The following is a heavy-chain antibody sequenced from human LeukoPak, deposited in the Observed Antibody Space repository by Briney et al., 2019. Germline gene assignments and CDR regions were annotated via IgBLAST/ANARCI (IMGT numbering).Heavy chain of an antibody. V-gene: IGHV4-34*01. CDR1: GGSSSGYY. D-gene: IGHD3-22*01. J-gene: IGHJ3*02. CDR2: INHSGST. CDR3: ARATPELYYYDSSGYAGGAFDI. Sequence: SETLSLTCAVYGGSSSGYYWSWIRQPPGKGLEWIGEINHSGSTNYNPSLKSRVTISVDTSKNQFSLKLSSVTAADTAVYYCARATPELYYYDSSGYAGGAFDIWGQGTMVTVSS.